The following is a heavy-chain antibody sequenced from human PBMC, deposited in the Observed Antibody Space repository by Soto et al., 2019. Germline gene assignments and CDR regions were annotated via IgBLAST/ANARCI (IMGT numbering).Heavy chain of an antibody. CDR1: GFTCSSYA. Sequence: QPGGSLRLSCAASGFTCSSYAMSWVRQAPGKGLEWVSAISGSGGSTYYADSVKGRFTISRDNSKNTLYLQMNSLRAEDTAVYYCAKRPSRSPSSWPEYWGQGTLVTVSS. CDR3: AKRPSRSPSSWPEY. CDR2: ISGSGGST. V-gene: IGHV3-23*01. J-gene: IGHJ4*02.